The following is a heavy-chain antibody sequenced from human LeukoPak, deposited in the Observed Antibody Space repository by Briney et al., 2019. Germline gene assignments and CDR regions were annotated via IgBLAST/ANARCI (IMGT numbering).Heavy chain of an antibody. Sequence: GGSLRLSCAPSGFTFSTYWMSWVRQAPGKGLEWVANIKEDGSEKHYVDSVKGRFTIFRDNAKNSLSLQMNSLRDDDTAMYYCAREVLRTASAFDHWGQGTLVTVSS. D-gene: IGHD5-18*01. J-gene: IGHJ4*02. CDR2: IKEDGSEK. V-gene: IGHV3-7*03. CDR1: GFTFSTYW. CDR3: AREVLRTASAFDH.